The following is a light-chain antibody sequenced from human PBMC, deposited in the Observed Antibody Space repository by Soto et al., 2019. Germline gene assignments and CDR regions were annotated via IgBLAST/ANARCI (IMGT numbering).Light chain of an antibody. J-gene: IGKJ1*01. CDR3: QQYGSSGT. Sequence: EIVLTQSPGSLSLSPGERATLSCRASQSVGFSYLAWYQQRPGQAPRLLIYGASNRATGIPDRFSGSGSGTDFTLTISRLEPEDFAVYYCQQYGSSGTFGQGTKVDIK. V-gene: IGKV3-20*01. CDR2: GAS. CDR1: QSVGFSY.